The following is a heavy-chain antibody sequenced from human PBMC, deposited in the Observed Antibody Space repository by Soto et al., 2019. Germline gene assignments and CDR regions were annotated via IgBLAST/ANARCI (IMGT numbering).Heavy chain of an antibody. J-gene: IGHJ4*02. CDR2: AHHSGRT. V-gene: IGHV4-4*02. CDR3: ARSEATGLDY. D-gene: IGHD1-26*01. CDR1: GGSMSSSNW. Sequence: QVQLQESGPGLVKPSGTLSLTCTVSGGSMSSSNWWNWVRQSPGKGLEWIGEAHHSGRTNYSPSLKSRVTISVDKSKNHFSLKLSSVTAPDTAVYYCARSEATGLDYWGQGTLVTVSS.